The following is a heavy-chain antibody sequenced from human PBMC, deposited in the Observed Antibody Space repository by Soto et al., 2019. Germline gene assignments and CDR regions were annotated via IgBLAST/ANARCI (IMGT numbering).Heavy chain of an antibody. V-gene: IGHV3-23*01. CDR2: ISNSGGTI. CDR1: GFTFSTYA. D-gene: IGHD2-15*01. Sequence: GGSLRLSCAASGFTFSTYAMSWVRQAPGKGLEWVSAISNSGGTIYYADSVQGRFTISRDNSLNTLFLQMHSLRIEDTAVYYCAHPRGFGVFDAYDIWGQGTMVTVSS. CDR3: AHPRGFGVFDAYDI. J-gene: IGHJ3*02.